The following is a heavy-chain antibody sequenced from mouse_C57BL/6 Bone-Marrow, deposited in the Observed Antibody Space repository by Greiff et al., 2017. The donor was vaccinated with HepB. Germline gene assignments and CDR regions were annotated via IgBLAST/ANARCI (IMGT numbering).Heavy chain of an antibody. CDR1: GFSLSTFGMG. CDR3: ARMMVPYYFDY. J-gene: IGHJ2*01. D-gene: IGHD2-3*01. Sequence: VKLVESGPGILQPSQTLSLTCSFSGFSLSTFGMGVGWIRQPSGKGLEWLAHIWWDDDKYYNPALKSRLTISKDTSKNQVFLKIANVDTADTATYYCARMMVPYYFDYWGQGTTLTVSS. CDR2: IWWDDDK. V-gene: IGHV8-8*01.